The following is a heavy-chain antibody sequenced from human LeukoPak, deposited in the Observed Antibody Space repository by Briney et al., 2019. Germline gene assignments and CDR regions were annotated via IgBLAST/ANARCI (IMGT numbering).Heavy chain of an antibody. Sequence: PGRSLRLSCAASGFTFSSYAMHWVRQAPGKGLEWVAVISYDDGSNKYYADSVKGRFTISRDNSKHTVYLEMNSLRAEDTAVYYCARGVNGDSRFDPWGQGTLVTVSS. CDR2: ISYDDGSNK. CDR1: GFTFSSYA. CDR3: ARGVNGDSRFDP. J-gene: IGHJ5*02. D-gene: IGHD4-17*01. V-gene: IGHV3-30*04.